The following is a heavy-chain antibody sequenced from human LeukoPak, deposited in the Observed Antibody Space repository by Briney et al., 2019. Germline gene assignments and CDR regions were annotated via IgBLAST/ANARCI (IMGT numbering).Heavy chain of an antibody. CDR1: GFTFSSYA. D-gene: IGHD3-9*01. CDR2: ISYDGSNK. V-gene: IGHV3-30-3*01. Sequence: PGGSLRLSCAASGFTFSSYAMHWVRQAPGKGLEWVAVISYDGSNKYYADSVKGRFTISRDNSKNTLYLQMNSLRAEDTAVYYCARDTRLLRYFDWSIDYWGQGTLVTVSS. CDR3: ARDTRLLRYFDWSIDY. J-gene: IGHJ4*02.